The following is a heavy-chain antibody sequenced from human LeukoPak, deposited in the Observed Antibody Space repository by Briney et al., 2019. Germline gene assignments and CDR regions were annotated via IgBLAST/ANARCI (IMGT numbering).Heavy chain of an antibody. CDR3: ARDQHIVVVTGLWYHLVGAFDI. CDR1: GGSISSSSYY. D-gene: IGHD2-21*02. J-gene: IGHJ3*02. CDR2: IYHSGST. V-gene: IGHV4-39*07. Sequence: PSETLSLTCTVSGGSISSSSYYWGWIRQPPGKGLEWIGSIYHSGSTYYNPSLKSRVTISVDTSKNQFSLKLSSVTAADTAVYYCARDQHIVVVTGLWYHLVGAFDIWGQGTMVTVSS.